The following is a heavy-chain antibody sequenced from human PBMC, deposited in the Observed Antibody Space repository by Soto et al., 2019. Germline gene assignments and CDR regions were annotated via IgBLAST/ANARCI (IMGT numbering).Heavy chain of an antibody. D-gene: IGHD3-3*01. CDR2: MNPNSGNT. CDR1: GYTFTSYD. J-gene: IGHJ4*02. Sequence: QVQLVQSGAEVKKPGASVKVSCKASGYTFTSYDINWVRQATGQGLEWMGWMNPNSGNTGYAQKFQGRVTMTRNTXIXRXXMERSSMRSEDTAVYYCAGPRGGYYDFWSGYLFDYWGQGTLVTVSS. V-gene: IGHV1-8*01. CDR3: AGPRGGYYDFWSGYLFDY.